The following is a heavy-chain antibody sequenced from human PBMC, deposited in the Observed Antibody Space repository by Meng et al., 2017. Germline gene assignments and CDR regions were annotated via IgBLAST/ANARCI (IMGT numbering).Heavy chain of an antibody. CDR1: GFTFSPYT. D-gene: IGHD6-25*01. CDR2: ISSSTRYI. V-gene: IGHV3-21*01. Sequence: GGSLRLSCVASGFTFSPYTANWVRQAPGKGLEWVASISSSTRYIYYADSLRGRFTISRDHARNSLYLQMNTLRPDDTAVYYRTKGGAAGTPVTYAFDIWGQGTVVTVSS. J-gene: IGHJ3*02. CDR3: TKGGAAGTPVTYAFDI.